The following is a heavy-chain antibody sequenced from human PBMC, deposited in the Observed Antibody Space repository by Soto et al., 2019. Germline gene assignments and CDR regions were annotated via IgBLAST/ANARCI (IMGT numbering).Heavy chain of an antibody. CDR2: IYNNGRT. D-gene: IGHD2-2*01. Sequence: LSLTCTVSGGSISSSSWSWIRQPPGRGLEWIGYIYNNGRTDYNPSLKSRVTISVDTSKNHFSLKLSSVTPADTAVYYCARARFCTSTSCYHYFDFWGQGTLVTVSS. CDR1: GGSISSSS. J-gene: IGHJ4*02. CDR3: ARARFCTSTSCYHYFDF. V-gene: IGHV4-59*01.